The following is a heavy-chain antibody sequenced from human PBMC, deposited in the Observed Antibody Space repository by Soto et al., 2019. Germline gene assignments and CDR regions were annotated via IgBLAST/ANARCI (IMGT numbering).Heavy chain of an antibody. Sequence: LRLSCAASGFTFSSYGMHWVRQAPGKGLEWVAVIWYDGSNKYYADSVKGRFTISRDNSKNTLYLQMNSLRAEDTAVYYCARVPIGPLEWLLTGNYYYGMDVWGQGTTVTVSS. CDR3: ARVPIGPLEWLLTGNYYYGMDV. J-gene: IGHJ6*02. V-gene: IGHV3-33*01. D-gene: IGHD3-3*01. CDR2: IWYDGSNK. CDR1: GFTFSSYG.